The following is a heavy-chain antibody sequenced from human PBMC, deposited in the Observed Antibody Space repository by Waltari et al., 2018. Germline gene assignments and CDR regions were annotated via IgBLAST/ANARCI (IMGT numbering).Heavy chain of an antibody. CDR3: ARDRGRGLYLDS. J-gene: IGHJ4*02. CDR1: GDSLSSTDC. CDR2: VRGDGKT. D-gene: IGHD2-15*01. Sequence: QLQLEESGPGLVKPSGTLSLTCAVSGDSLSSTDCGSWVRQPPGKGLEWMGQVRGDGKTNYNPSFASRITISLDTYNEQFSLKVTSATAADTAIYYCARDRGRGLYLDSWGPGTLVTVSP. V-gene: IGHV4-4*02.